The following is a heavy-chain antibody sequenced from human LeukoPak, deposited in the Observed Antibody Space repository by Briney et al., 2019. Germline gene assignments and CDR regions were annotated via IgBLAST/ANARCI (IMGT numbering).Heavy chain of an antibody. J-gene: IGHJ6*02. V-gene: IGHV1-69*13. CDR3: AGPLAPSRDHGLDV. CDR1: GGTFSSYP. Sequence: SVKVSCKASGGTFSSYPVSWVRQAPGQGLEWMGGIIPIFDTPTYAQKFQGRVTIAAVESMSTAYMELSSLRSEDTAVYYCAGPLAPSRDHGLDVWGQGTTVTVSS. CDR2: IIPIFDTP.